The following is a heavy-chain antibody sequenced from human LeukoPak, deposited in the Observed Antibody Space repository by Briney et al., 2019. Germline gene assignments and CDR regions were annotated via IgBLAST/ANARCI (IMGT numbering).Heavy chain of an antibody. V-gene: IGHV4-59*01. Sequence: SETLSLTCSVAGGAINIYHWSWIRQPPGKGLEWIAYIFDNGGTKYNPSLKSRVTISVDTPKNQFSLKLNSVTPADTAVYYCARDPPGVDGAFDYWGQGILITVSS. J-gene: IGHJ4*02. D-gene: IGHD3-10*01. CDR3: ARDPPGVDGAFDY. CDR2: IFDNGGT. CDR1: GGAINIYH.